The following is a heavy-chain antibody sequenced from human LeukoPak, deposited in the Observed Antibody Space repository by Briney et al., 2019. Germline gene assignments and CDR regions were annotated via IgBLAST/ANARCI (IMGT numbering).Heavy chain of an antibody. CDR3: ARAQYGDYSAWFDP. J-gene: IGHJ5*02. V-gene: IGHV1-2*02. D-gene: IGHD4-17*01. CDR2: INPNSGGT. CDR1: GYTFTGYY. Sequence: ASVKVSRKASGYTFTGYYMHWVRQAPGQGLEWMGWINPNSGGTNYAQKFQGRVTMTRDTSISTAYMELSRLRSDDTAVYYCARAQYGDYSAWFDPWGQGTLVTVSS.